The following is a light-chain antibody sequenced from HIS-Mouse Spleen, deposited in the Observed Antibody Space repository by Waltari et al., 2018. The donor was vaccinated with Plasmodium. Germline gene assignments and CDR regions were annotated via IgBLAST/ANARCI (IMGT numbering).Light chain of an antibody. V-gene: IGLV3-10*01. J-gene: IGLJ3*02. CDR2: EDS. Sequence: SHELTQTPSVSVSPGPPARITGSRGALPKKYAYWYQQKSGQAPVRVIYEDSKRPSGIPERFSGSSSGTMATLTISGAQVEDEADYYCYSTDSSGNHRVFGGGTKLTVL. CDR3: YSTDSSGNHRV. CDR1: ALPKKY.